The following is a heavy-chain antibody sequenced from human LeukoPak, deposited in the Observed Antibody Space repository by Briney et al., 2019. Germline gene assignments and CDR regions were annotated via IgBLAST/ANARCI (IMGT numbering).Heavy chain of an antibody. CDR3: ARVIVFRGYMDV. CDR1: GDSISSSDYY. Sequence: ETLSLTCTVSGDSISSSDYYWGWIRQPPGKGLVWVPRINSDGSSTSYADSVKGRFTISRDNAKNSLYLQMNSLRAEDTAVYYCARVIVFRGYMDVWGKGTTVTVSS. CDR2: INSDGSST. J-gene: IGHJ6*03. D-gene: IGHD1-26*01. V-gene: IGHV3-74*01.